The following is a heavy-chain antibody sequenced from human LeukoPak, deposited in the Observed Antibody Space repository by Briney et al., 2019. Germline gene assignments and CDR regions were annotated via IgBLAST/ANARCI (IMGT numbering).Heavy chain of an antibody. V-gene: IGHV1-69*04. Sequence: GSSVKVSCKASGGTFSSYAISWVRQAPGQGLEWMGRIIPILGIANYAQKFQGRVTITADKSTRTAYMELSSLRSDATAGYYRSGHSRSGGSCSVVRGQGALVTLSPQRPPAPHAF. CDR3: SGHSRSGGSCSVVRGQGALVTLSPQRPPAPHAF. J-gene: IGHJ3*01. CDR1: GGTFSSYA. D-gene: IGHD2-15*01. CDR2: IIPILGIA.